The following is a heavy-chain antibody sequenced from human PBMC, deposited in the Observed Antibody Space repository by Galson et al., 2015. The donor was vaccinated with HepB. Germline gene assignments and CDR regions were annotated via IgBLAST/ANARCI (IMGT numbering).Heavy chain of an antibody. J-gene: IGHJ4*02. Sequence: LRLSCAASGFTFRRYWMNWVRQAPGKGLQWVANINQDGSEKYYVDSVEGRFTISRDNANNSLYLELSSLRAEDTALYYCARGKGDSHDNWGQGTLVTVSS. CDR1: GFTFRRYW. V-gene: IGHV3-7*03. CDR3: ARGKGDSHDN. CDR2: INQDGSEK. D-gene: IGHD2-21*02.